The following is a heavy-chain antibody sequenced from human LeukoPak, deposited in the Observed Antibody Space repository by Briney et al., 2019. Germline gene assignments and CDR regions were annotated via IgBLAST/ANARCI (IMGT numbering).Heavy chain of an antibody. Sequence: MSSETLSLTCTVSGGSISSGDYYWSWIRQPPGKGLEWIGYIYYSGSTYYNPSLKSRVTISVDTSKNQFSLKLSSVTAADTAVYYCARVPFRSYYDSSGYCFDYWGQGTLVTVSS. D-gene: IGHD3-22*01. CDR3: ARVPFRSYYDSSGYCFDY. V-gene: IGHV4-30-4*01. CDR1: GGSISSGDYY. J-gene: IGHJ4*02. CDR2: IYYSGST.